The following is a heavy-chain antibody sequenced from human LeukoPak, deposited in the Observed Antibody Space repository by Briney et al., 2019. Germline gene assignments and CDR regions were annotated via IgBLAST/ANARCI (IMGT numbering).Heavy chain of an antibody. Sequence: ASVKVSCKASGYTFTSYDINWVRQATGQGLEWMGWMNPNSGNTGYAQKFQGRVTMTRNTSIGAAYMELSSLRSEDTAVYYCARGRARSGYDNWFDPWGQGTLVTVSS. V-gene: IGHV1-8*01. CDR2: MNPNSGNT. CDR1: GYTFTSYD. CDR3: ARGRARSGYDNWFDP. J-gene: IGHJ5*02. D-gene: IGHD5-12*01.